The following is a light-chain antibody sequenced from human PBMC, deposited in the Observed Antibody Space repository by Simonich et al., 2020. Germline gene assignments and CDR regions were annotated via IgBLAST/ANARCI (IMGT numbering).Light chain of an antibody. Sequence: DIVMTQSPDSLAVSLGERATINCKSSKSVLYSSNKKNYLAWYQQKPGQPPKLLLYWAYTRESGVPDRFSGRRSGTEFTLTSSSMQSEDFAVYYCQQYNNLPGTFGQGTKVEIK. V-gene: IGKV4-1*01. CDR1: KSVLYSSNKKNY. CDR3: QQYNNLPGT. CDR2: WAY. J-gene: IGKJ1*01.